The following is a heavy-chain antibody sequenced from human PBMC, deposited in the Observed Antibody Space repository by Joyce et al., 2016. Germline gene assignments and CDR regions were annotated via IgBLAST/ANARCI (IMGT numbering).Heavy chain of an antibody. D-gene: IGHD2-2*01. CDR2: NNCKNGET. Sequence: QVHLVQSGADVKTPGASVKVSCEASGHTFTDSWMHWVRQAPGQGLEGMGLNNCKNGETKDGQKFQGRVTMTRDTSISTAYMELSGLRSDDTAVYYCVREICSATTCSVFDYWGQGTLVTVSS. J-gene: IGHJ4*02. CDR1: GHTFTDSW. V-gene: IGHV1-2*02. CDR3: VREICSATTCSVFDY.